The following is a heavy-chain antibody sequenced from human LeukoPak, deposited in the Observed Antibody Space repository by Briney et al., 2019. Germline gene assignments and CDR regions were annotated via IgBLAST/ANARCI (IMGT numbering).Heavy chain of an antibody. CDR3: ARRDDSSGYHKIFDY. V-gene: IGHV4-39*01. CDR2: IYYGENT. Sequence: SETLSLTCTVSGGSISSSSYYWGWIRQPPVKGLEWIGNIYYGENTYYNPSLKSRVTISIDTSKNQFYLKLSSLTAADTAVYYCARRDDSSGYHKIFDYWGPGTLVTVSS. CDR1: GGSISSSSYY. D-gene: IGHD3-22*01. J-gene: IGHJ4*02.